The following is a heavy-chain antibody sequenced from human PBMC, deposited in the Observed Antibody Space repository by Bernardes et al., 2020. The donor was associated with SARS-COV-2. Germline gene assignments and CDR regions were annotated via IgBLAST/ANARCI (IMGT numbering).Heavy chain of an antibody. CDR3: AHRLRSRRWYYFDD. Sequence: SGPTLVKPTQTLTLTCTYSGFSLSTDGVSVGWIRQPPGQALEWLALIYWDDEKRYRPSLKSRLTITKDTSKNQVVLTMTNMDPVDTATYYCAHRLRSRRWYYFDDWSQGTLVSVTS. D-gene: IGHD6-13*01. V-gene: IGHV2-5*02. CDR1: GFSLSTDGVS. J-gene: IGHJ4*02. CDR2: IYWDDEK.